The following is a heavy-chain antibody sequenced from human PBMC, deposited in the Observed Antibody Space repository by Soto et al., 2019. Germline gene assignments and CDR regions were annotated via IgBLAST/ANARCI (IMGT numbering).Heavy chain of an antibody. CDR1: GFTFSSYS. CDR3: ARVFCSGGSCAKYYYYYYMDV. Sequence: GSLRLSCASSGFTFSSYSMNLVRQAPGKGLEWVSSISSSSSYIYYADSVKGRFTISRDNAKNSLYLQMNSLRAEDTAVYYCARVFCSGGSCAKYYYYYYMDVWGKGTTVTVSS. D-gene: IGHD2-15*01. V-gene: IGHV3-21*01. J-gene: IGHJ6*03. CDR2: ISSSSSYI.